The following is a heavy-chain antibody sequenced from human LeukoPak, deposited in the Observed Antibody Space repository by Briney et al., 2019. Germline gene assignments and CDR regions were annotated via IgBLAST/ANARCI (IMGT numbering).Heavy chain of an antibody. V-gene: IGHV1-18*01. D-gene: IGHD3-22*01. CDR3: ARAHGYDSSGYSEAYFDY. Sequence: EASVKVSCKASGYTLTSYGISWVRQAPGQGLEWMGWISAYNGNTNYAQKLQGRVTMTTDTSTSTAYMELRSLRSDDTAVYYCARAHGYDSSGYSEAYFDYWGQGTLVTVSS. J-gene: IGHJ4*02. CDR2: ISAYNGNT. CDR1: GYTLTSYG.